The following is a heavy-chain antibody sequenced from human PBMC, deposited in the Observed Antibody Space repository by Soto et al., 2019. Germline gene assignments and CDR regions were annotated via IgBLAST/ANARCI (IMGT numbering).Heavy chain of an antibody. D-gene: IGHD3-16*01. J-gene: IGHJ4*02. CDR3: ARDRGWGMGGFDY. CDR2: IWYDGSNK. CDR1: GFTFSSYG. V-gene: IGHV3-33*01. Sequence: QVQLVESGGGVVQPGRSLRLSCAASGFTFSSYGMHWVRQAPGKGLEWVAVIWYDGSNKYYADSVKGRFTISRDNSKNTLYLQMNSLRAEDTAVYYCARDRGWGMGGFDYWGQGTLVTVSS.